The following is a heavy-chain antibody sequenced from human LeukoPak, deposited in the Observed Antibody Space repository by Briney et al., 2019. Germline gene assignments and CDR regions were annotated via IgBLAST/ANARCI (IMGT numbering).Heavy chain of an antibody. D-gene: IGHD3-10*01. CDR2: MNPNSGNT. Sequence: ASVKVSCKASGYTFTSYDINWVRQATGQGLEWMGCMNPNSGNTGYAQKFQGRVTMTRNTSIGTAYMELISMRSEDTAVYYCARSKTYYYGSGSYWFLAYYYYGMDVWGQGTTVTVSS. V-gene: IGHV1-8*01. J-gene: IGHJ6*02. CDR3: ARSKTYYYGSGSYWFLAYYYYGMDV. CDR1: GYTFTSYD.